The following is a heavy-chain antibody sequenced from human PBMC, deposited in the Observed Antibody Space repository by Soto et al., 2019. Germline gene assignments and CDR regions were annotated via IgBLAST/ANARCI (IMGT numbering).Heavy chain of an antibody. CDR2: MNPNSGNT. CDR1: GYTFTSYD. Sequence: QVQLVQSGAEVKKPGASVKVSCKASGYTFTSYDINWVRQATGQGLEWMGWMNPNSGNTGYAQKFQGRVTMTRNTSISTGYMGLGSLGSEDTAVDYCAGGGSAAGTGWFDPWGQGTLVTVSS. J-gene: IGHJ5*02. CDR3: AGGGSAAGTGWFDP. V-gene: IGHV1-8*01. D-gene: IGHD6-13*01.